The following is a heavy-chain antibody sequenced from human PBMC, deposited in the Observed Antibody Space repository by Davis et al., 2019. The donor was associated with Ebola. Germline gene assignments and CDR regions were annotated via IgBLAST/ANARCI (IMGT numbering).Heavy chain of an antibody. CDR3: AACSGSTHYYGMDV. V-gene: IGHV3-23*01. CDR2: ISGSGGST. D-gene: IGHD3-10*02. Sequence: GGSLRLSCAASGFTFSSYSMNWVRQAPGKGLEWVSAISGSGGSTYYADSVKGRFTISRDNSKNTLYLQMNSLRAEDTAVYYCAACSGSTHYYGMDVWGKGTTVTVSS. J-gene: IGHJ6*04. CDR1: GFTFSSYS.